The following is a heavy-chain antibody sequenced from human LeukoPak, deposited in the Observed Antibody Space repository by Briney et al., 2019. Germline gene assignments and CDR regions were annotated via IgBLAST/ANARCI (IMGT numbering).Heavy chain of an antibody. CDR3: AKMSPPGIAVAANMPYYYYYYGMDV. D-gene: IGHD6-19*01. J-gene: IGHJ6*02. V-gene: IGHV3-30*18. CDR1: GFTFSSYG. Sequence: SGGSLRLSCAASGFTFSSYGMHWVRQAPGKGLEWVAVISYDGSNKYYADSVKGRFTISRDNSKNTLYLQMNSLRAEDTAVYYCAKMSPPGIAVAANMPYYYYYYGMDVWAKGPRSPSP. CDR2: ISYDGSNK.